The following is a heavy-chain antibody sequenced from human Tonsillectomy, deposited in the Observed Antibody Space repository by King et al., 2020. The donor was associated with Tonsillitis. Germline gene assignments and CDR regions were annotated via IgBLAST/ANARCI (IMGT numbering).Heavy chain of an antibody. CDR3: AKDRRPYVMAV. J-gene: IGHJ6*02. Sequence: VQLVQSGGGLVQPGRSLRLSCVASGFTFDDYTMHWVRQAPGKGLEWVSSISWNSGSIDYVDSVKGRFTISRDNAKNSLYLQMNSLRGEDTALYYCAKDRRPYVMAVWGQGTTVTVSS. CDR2: ISWNSGSI. CDR1: GFTFDDYT. V-gene: IGHV3-9*01.